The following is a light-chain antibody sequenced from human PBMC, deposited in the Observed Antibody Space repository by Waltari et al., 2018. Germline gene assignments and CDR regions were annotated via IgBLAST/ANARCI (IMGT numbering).Light chain of an antibody. CDR1: SPSRYY. CDR2: GQD. J-gene: IGLJ2*01. Sequence: SSELTQDPAVSVALGQTVRITCQGDSPSRYYASWYQQRPGQATILVLYGQDNRPSGIPDRFSGSTSGNTASLTITGAQAEDEADYYCLSRDTSSTRLFGGGTRLTV. CDR3: LSRDTSSTRL. V-gene: IGLV3-19*01.